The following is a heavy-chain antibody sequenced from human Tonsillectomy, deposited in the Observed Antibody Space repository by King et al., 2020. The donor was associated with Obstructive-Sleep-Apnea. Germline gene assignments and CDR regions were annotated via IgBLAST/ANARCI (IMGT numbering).Heavy chain of an antibody. CDR3: ARHLYSSGYSGAFDI. V-gene: IGHV4-59*08. Sequence: QMQLQESGPGLVKPSETLSLTCTSSGGSISRYYWRWIRKPPGKGLEYIGYIFYSGRTKYNHSLKSRVTISGDTSKNQFSLKLSSVTAADPAVYYCARHLYSSGYSGAFDIWGQGTMVTVSS. CDR1: GGSISRYY. CDR2: IFYSGRT. D-gene: IGHD3-22*01. J-gene: IGHJ3*02.